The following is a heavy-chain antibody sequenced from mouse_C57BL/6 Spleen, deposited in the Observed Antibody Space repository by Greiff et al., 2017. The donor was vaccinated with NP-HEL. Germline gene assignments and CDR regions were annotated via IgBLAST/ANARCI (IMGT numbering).Heavy chain of an antibody. J-gene: IGHJ2*01. D-gene: IGHD2-1*01. V-gene: IGHV1-15*01. Sequence: QVQLQQSGAELVRPGASVTLSCKASGYTFTDYDMHWVKQTPVHGLEWIGAIDPETGGTAYNQKFKGKALLTADKSSSTAYMERRSLTSEDSAVYYCTRYGKGYFDYWGQGTTLTVSS. CDR2: IDPETGGT. CDR1: GYTFTDYD. CDR3: TRYGKGYFDY.